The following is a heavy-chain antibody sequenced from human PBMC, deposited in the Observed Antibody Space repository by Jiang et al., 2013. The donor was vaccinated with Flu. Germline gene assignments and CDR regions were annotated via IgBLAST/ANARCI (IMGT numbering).Heavy chain of an antibody. D-gene: IGHD3-10*01. J-gene: IGHJ2*01. V-gene: IGHV4-34*01. CDR1: GGSFSGYY. CDR3: ARGARFGGRSYWYFDL. Sequence: LLKPSETLSLTCAVYGGSFSGYYWSWIRQPPGKGLEWIGEINHSGSTNYNPSLKSRVTISVDTSKNQFSLKLSSVTAADTAVYYCARGARFGGRSYWYFDLWGRGTLVTVSS. CDR2: INHSGST.